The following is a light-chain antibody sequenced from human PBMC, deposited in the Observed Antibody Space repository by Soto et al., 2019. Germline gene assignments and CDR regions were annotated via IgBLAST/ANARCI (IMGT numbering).Light chain of an antibody. V-gene: IGKV3-11*01. Sequence: EIVLTQSPGTLSLSPGERATLSCRASQSVSTSQLAWYQQKPGQAPRLLISDASNRATGIPARFSGSGSGTDFTLTISSLEPEDFAVYYCQHRSEWPVSFGQGTRLEIK. J-gene: IGKJ5*01. CDR3: QHRSEWPVS. CDR2: DAS. CDR1: QSVSTSQ.